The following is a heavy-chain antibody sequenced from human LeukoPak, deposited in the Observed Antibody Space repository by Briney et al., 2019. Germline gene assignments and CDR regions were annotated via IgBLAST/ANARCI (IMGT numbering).Heavy chain of an antibody. CDR3: ARGRLSSGWYDD. CDR2: IDSGSTST. V-gene: IGHV3-11*06. Sequence: GSLRLSCASSGFIFTDYYMSWVRQAPGKGLEWVSFIDSGSTSTKYADSVKGRFSISRDNAKNTLYLHMNSLRAEDTAVYYCARGRLSSGWYDDWGQGTLVTVSS. CDR1: GFIFTDYY. J-gene: IGHJ4*02. D-gene: IGHD6-19*01.